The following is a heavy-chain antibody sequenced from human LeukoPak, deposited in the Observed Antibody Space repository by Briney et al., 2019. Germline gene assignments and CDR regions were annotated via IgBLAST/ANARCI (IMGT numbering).Heavy chain of an antibody. CDR1: GGSFSGYY. V-gene: IGHV4-34*01. CDR3: ASRGRGLRYPSLTYFDY. Sequence: SETLSLTCAVYGGSFSGYYWSWIRQPPGKGLEWIGEINHSGSTNYNPPLKSRVTISVDTSKNQFSLKLSSVTAADTAVYYCASRGRGLRYPSLTYFDYWGQGTLVTVSS. CDR2: INHSGST. D-gene: IGHD4-17*01. J-gene: IGHJ4*02.